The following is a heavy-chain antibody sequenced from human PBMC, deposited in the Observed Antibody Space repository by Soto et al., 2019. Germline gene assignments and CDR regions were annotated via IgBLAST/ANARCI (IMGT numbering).Heavy chain of an antibody. V-gene: IGHV3-33*01. CDR2: IWYDGSNK. J-gene: IGHJ4*02. CDR1: GFTFSSYG. CDR3: XXXXXXXXXXXRPFDY. Sequence: QVQLVESGGGVVQPGRSLRLSCAASGFTFSSYGMHWVRQAPGKGLEWVAVIWYDGSNKYYADSVKGRFTISRDNSKNTLYLQMNSLRAEDTAVYYCXXXXXXXXXXXRPFDYWGQGTLVTVSS.